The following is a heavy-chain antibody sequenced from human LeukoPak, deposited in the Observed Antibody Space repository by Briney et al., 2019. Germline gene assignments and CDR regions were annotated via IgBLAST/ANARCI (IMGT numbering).Heavy chain of an antibody. CDR1: GFTFSIYA. J-gene: IGHJ4*02. CDR3: VRDFSCSGGSCPLFDS. D-gene: IGHD2-15*01. Sequence: GESLKISCASSGFTFSIYAMSGVRQAPGKGLAWVSGLNEDGGYTYYADSVKGRFTISRDNSENTLYLQMSSLRAEDTAIYYCVRDFSCSGGSCPLFDSWGQGTLVSVSS. CDR2: LNEDGGYT. V-gene: IGHV3-23*01.